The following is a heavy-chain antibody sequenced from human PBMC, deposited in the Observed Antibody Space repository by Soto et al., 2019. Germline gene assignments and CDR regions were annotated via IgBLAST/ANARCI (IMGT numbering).Heavy chain of an antibody. J-gene: IGHJ4*02. V-gene: IGHV3-15*01. CDR2: IKSKTDGGTT. D-gene: IGHD6-19*01. Sequence: EVQLVESGGGLVKPGGSLRLSCAASGFTFSNAWMSWVRQAPGKGLEWVGRIKSKTDGGTTDYAAPVKGRFTISRDDSKNTLYLQMNSLKTEDTAVYYCTIDDSEWLVGESVSAQFDYWGQGTLVTVSS. CDR3: TIDDSEWLVGESVSAQFDY. CDR1: GFTFSNAW.